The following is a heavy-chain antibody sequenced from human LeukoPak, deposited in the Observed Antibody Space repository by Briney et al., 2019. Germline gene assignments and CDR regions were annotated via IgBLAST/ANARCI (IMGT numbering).Heavy chain of an antibody. CDR1: GYTFTSYG. CDR2: TSAYNGNT. J-gene: IGHJ3*02. Sequence: ASVKVSCKASGYTFTSYGISWVRQAPGQGLEWMGWTSAYNGNTNYAQKLQGRDTMTTHTSTSTDYMELRSLRSDDTAVYYCARGRWLQGAFDIWGQGTMVTVTS. D-gene: IGHD5-24*01. CDR3: ARGRWLQGAFDI. V-gene: IGHV1-18*01.